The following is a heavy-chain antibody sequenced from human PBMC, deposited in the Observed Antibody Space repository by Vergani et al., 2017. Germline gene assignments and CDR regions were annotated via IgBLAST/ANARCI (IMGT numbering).Heavy chain of an antibody. D-gene: IGHD6-19*01. CDR3: ARDFRYSSGWFLDWYFDL. J-gene: IGHJ2*01. CDR2: ISSSSSYI. Sequence: EVQLVESGGGLVKPGGSLRLSCAASGFTFSSYSMNWVRQAPGKGLEWVSSISSSSSYIYYADSVKGRFTISRDNAKNSLYLQMNSLRAEDTAVYYCARDFRYSSGWFLDWYFDLWGRGTLVTVSS. V-gene: IGHV3-21*01. CDR1: GFTFSSYS.